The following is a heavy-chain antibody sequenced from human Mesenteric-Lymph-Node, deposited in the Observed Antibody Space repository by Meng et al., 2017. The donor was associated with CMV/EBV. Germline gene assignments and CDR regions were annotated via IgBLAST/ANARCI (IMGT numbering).Heavy chain of an antibody. CDR3: ARDAVELGIDY. CDR1: GGSISSYY. D-gene: IGHD7-27*01. J-gene: IGHJ4*02. V-gene: IGHV4-59*01. CDR2: IYYSERT. Sequence: SETLSLTCTVSGGSISSYYWSWIRQPPGKGLEWIGYIYYSERTNYNPSLKSRVTISVDTSKNQCSLKLSSVTAADTAVYYCARDAVELGIDYWGQGTLVTVSS.